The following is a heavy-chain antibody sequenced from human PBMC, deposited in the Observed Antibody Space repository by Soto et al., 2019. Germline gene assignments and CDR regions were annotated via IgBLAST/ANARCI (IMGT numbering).Heavy chain of an antibody. V-gene: IGHV1-18*01. D-gene: IGHD3-10*01. CDR3: ARGVTLAYYYGSGSYLYAFDI. J-gene: IGHJ3*02. CDR2: ISAYNGNT. Sequence: QVQLVQSGAEVKKPGASVKVSCKASGYTFTSYGISWVRQAPGQGLEWMGWISAYNGNTNYAQKLQGRVTMTTDTSTSTAYMELRSLRSDDTAVYYCARGVTLAYYYGSGSYLYAFDIWGRGTMVTVSS. CDR1: GYTFTSYG.